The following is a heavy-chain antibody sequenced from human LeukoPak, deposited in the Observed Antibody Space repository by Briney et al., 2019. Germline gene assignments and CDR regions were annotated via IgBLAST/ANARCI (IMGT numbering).Heavy chain of an antibody. CDR3: ARASYYFDY. Sequence: GGSLRLSCAASGFTFSSYAMHWVRQAPGKGLEWVAVISYDGSNKYYADSVKGRFTISRDNSKNTLYLQMNSLRAEDTAVYYCARASYYFDYWGQGTLVTVSS. CDR2: ISYDGSNK. V-gene: IGHV3-30-3*01. CDR1: GFTFSSYA. J-gene: IGHJ4*02.